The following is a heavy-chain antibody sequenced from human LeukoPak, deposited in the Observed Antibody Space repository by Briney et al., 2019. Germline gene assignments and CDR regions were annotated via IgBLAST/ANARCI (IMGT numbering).Heavy chain of an antibody. D-gene: IGHD2-15*01. CDR3: TTDFALVAANAILPFDY. J-gene: IGHJ4*02. V-gene: IGHV3-30*07. Sequence: GGSLRLSCAASGFTFSSYAMHWVRQAPGKGLEWVAVISYDGSNKYYADSVKGRFTISRDNSKNTLYLQMNGLKTEDTAVYYCTTDFALVAANAILPFDYWGQGTLVTVSS. CDR2: ISYDGSNK. CDR1: GFTFSSYA.